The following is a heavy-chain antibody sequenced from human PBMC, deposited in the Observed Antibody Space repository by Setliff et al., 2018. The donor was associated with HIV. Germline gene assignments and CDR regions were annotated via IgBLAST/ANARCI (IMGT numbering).Heavy chain of an antibody. CDR3: ARESACSSTSCPKVLDY. J-gene: IGHJ4*02. V-gene: IGHV1-69*05. CDR1: GGTFGIYG. Sequence: SVMVSCKASGGTFGIYGISWVRQAPGQGLEWMGGTIPMFGTANYAQKFQGRVTITTDESTNTGYMELSSLRSEDTAVYYCARESACSSTSCPKVLDYWGQGTLVTVSS. D-gene: IGHD2-2*01. CDR2: TIPMFGTA.